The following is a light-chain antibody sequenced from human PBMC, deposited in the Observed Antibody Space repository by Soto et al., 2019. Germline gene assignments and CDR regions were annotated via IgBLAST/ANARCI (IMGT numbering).Light chain of an antibody. J-gene: IGLJ3*02. CDR2: GNS. CDR3: QSYDSSLSGSV. CDR1: SSNNGAGYD. Sequence: QSVLTQPPSVSGAPGQRVTISCTGSSSNNGAGYDVHWYQQLPGTAPKLLIYGNSNRPSGVPDRFSGSKSGTSASLAITGLQAEDEADYYCQSYDSSLSGSVFGGGNKLTVL. V-gene: IGLV1-40*01.